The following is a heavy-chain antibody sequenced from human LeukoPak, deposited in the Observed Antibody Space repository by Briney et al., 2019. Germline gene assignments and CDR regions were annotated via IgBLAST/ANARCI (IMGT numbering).Heavy chain of an antibody. V-gene: IGHV1-18*01. Sequence: ASVKVSCKASAYTFTRYGISWVRQAPGQGLEWMGWLSTDNGDTNYAQKFQGRVTMTTDTSTRTAYMELRSLRSDDTAVYYCARHTGSLYDFWSGYIDYWGQGTLVTVSS. CDR3: ARHTGSLYDFWSGYIDY. D-gene: IGHD3-3*01. J-gene: IGHJ4*02. CDR1: AYTFTRYG. CDR2: LSTDNGDT.